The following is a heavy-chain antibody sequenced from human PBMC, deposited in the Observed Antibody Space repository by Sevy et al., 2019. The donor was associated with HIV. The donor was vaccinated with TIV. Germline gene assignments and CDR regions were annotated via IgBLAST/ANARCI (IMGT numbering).Heavy chain of an antibody. CDR2: FSTSGNTI. CDR1: GFTFSSYE. D-gene: IGHD2-2*01. Sequence: QLGGPLRLSCAASGFTFSSYEMNWVRQAPGKGLEWVSYFSTSGNTIYYADSVKGRFTISRDNAKNSLYLQMNSLRAEDTAVYYCTTSLYCSSISCPIWGQGTMVTVSS. V-gene: IGHV3-48*03. CDR3: TTSLYCSSISCPI. J-gene: IGHJ3*02.